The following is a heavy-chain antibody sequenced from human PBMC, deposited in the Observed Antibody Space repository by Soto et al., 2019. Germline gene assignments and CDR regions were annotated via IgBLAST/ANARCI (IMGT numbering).Heavy chain of an antibody. V-gene: IGHV1-3*01. Sequence: ASVKVSCKASGYTFTSYYMHWVRQAPGQRLEWMGLINASNGNTKYSQKFQGRVTITRDTSASTAYMELSSLRSEDTAVYYCARSIVVVTALDYWGQGTLVTVSS. D-gene: IGHD2-21*02. CDR2: INASNGNT. CDR3: ARSIVVVTALDY. J-gene: IGHJ4*02. CDR1: GYTFTSYY.